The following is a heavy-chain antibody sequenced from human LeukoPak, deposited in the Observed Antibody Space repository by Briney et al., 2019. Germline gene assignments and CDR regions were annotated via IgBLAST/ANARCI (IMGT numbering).Heavy chain of an antibody. J-gene: IGHJ2*01. CDR2: IDTSGST. CDR3: AREYGDYARAPQKRNSWYSDL. V-gene: IGHV4-61*02. Sequence: SETLSLSCTVSGGSISSDSNYWSCIRQPAGKGLEWIGRIDTSGSTNYNPSHKSRVSISGDTSMHQFSLKLSSVTAAETAVYYCAREYGDYARAPQKRNSWYSDLWGRGTLVTVSS. D-gene: IGHD4-17*01. CDR1: GGSISSDSNY.